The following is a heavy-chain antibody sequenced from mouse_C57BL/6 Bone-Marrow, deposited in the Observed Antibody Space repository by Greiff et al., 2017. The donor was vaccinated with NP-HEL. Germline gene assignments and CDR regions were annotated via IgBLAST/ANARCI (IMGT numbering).Heavy chain of an antibody. CDR3: ASTGRSFDY. D-gene: IGHD4-1*01. J-gene: IGHJ2*01. Sequence: EVMLVESGGGLVKPGGSLKLSCAASGFTFSSYAMSWVRQTPEKRLEWVATISDGGSYTYYPDNVKGRFTISRDNAKNNLYLQMSHLKSEDTAMYYCASTGRSFDYWGQGTTLTVSS. CDR1: GFTFSSYA. V-gene: IGHV5-4*03. CDR2: ISDGGSYT.